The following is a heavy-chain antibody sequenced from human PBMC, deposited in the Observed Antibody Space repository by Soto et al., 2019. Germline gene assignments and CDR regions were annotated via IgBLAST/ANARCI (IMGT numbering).Heavy chain of an antibody. D-gene: IGHD7-27*01. CDR2: IYKSATT. CDR3: ARGRYCLTGRCFPNWFDS. CDR1: GDSISNLDYF. V-gene: IGHV4-30-4*01. J-gene: IGHJ5*01. Sequence: ALSLTCSVSGDSISNLDYFWAWIRQPPGQALEYIGYIYKSATTYYNPSFESRVAISVDTSKSQFSLNVTSVTAADTAVYFCARGRYCLTGRCFPNWFDSWGQGALVTVSS.